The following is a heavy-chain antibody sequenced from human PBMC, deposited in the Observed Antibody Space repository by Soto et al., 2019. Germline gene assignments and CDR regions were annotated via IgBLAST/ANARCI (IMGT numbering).Heavy chain of an antibody. Sequence: SETLSLTCTVSGGSISSYYWSWIRQPPGKGLEWIGYIYYSGSTNYNPSLKSRVTISVDTSKNQFSLKLSSVTAADTAVYYCGGVVGVAATGGDAFDIGGQGKMVTVSS. D-gene: IGHD2-15*01. CDR3: GGVVGVAATGGDAFDI. J-gene: IGHJ3*02. V-gene: IGHV4-59*01. CDR1: GGSISSYY. CDR2: IYYSGST.